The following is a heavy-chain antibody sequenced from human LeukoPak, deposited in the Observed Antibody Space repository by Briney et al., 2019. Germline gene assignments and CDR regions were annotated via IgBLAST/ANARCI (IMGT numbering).Heavy chain of an antibody. Sequence: GGSLRLSCAASGFTFSSYAMHWVRQAPGKGLEWVAVISYDGSNKYYADSVKGRFTISRDNSKNTLYLQMNSLRAEDTAVYYCARDSPVEMATTHIDYWGQGTLVTVSS. CDR2: ISYDGSNK. CDR3: ARDSPVEMATTHIDY. J-gene: IGHJ4*02. CDR1: GFTFSSYA. D-gene: IGHD5-24*01. V-gene: IGHV3-30*04.